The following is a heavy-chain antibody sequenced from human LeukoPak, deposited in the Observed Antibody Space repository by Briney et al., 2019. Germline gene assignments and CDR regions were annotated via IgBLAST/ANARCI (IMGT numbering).Heavy chain of an antibody. D-gene: IGHD3-10*01. Sequence: PGGSLRLSCAASGFSFSSYWMTWVRQAPGKGLEWMANIKQDGSEKNYMDSVKGRFSISRDNAENSLYLQMNSLRAQDTAVYYCAKNRGSGSYNDYWGQGTLVTVSS. V-gene: IGHV3-7*01. CDR2: IKQDGSEK. J-gene: IGHJ4*02. CDR3: AKNRGSGSYNDY. CDR1: GFSFSSYW.